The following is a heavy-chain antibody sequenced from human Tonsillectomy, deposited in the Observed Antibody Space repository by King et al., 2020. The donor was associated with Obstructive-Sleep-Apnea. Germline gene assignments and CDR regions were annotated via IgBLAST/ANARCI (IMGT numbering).Heavy chain of an antibody. D-gene: IGHD3-22*01. V-gene: IGHV4-31*03. CDR2: IYYSGNT. Sequence: VQLQESGPGLVKPSQTLSLTCTVSGGSISRGGYYWSWIRQHPGKGLEWIGYIYYSGNTYYNPSLKSRVTISVDTSKNQFSLKLSSVTAADTAVYYCARGGYYYVSSGYYSGPLFDYWGQGTLVTVSS. CDR1: GGSISRGGYY. CDR3: ARGGYYYVSSGYYSGPLFDY. J-gene: IGHJ4*02.